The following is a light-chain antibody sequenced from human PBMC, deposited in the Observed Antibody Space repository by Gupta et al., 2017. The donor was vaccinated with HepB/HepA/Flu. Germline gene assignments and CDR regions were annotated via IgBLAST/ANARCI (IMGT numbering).Light chain of an antibody. Sequence: QSALTQPRSVSGSPGQSVTISCTGTSSDVGRYNFVSWYQQHPGEAPKLMIYDVNKRPSGVPDRFSGSKSGNTASLTISGLQADDEADYYCSSFAGGHSLLVFGSGTEVTVL. V-gene: IGLV2-11*01. CDR3: SSFAGGHSLLV. CDR2: DVN. J-gene: IGLJ1*01. CDR1: SSDVGRYNF.